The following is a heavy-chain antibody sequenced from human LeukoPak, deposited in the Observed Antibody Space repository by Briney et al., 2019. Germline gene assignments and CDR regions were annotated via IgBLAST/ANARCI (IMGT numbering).Heavy chain of an antibody. CDR1: GGSVRSVDDY. CDR2: IYYSGST. V-gene: IGHV4-31*03. J-gene: IGHJ6*03. CDR3: ARGRGYCSSTSCYTLYYYYYMDV. Sequence: SETLSLTCTVSGGSVRSVDDYWSWIRQHPGKGLEWIGYIYYSGSTYYNPSLKSRVSISVDTSKNQFSLKLSSVTAADTAVYYCARGRGYCSSTSCYTLYYYYYMDVWGKGTTVTVSS. D-gene: IGHD2-2*02.